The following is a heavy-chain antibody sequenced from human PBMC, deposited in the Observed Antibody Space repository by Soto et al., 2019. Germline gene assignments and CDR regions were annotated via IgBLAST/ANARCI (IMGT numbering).Heavy chain of an antibody. D-gene: IGHD2-8*01. CDR3: AKDKGRHCTNGVCYPAYYGMDV. J-gene: IGHJ6*02. Sequence: PGGSLRLSCAASGFTFDDYAMHWVRQAPGKGLERVSGISWNSGSIGYADSVKGRFTISRDNAKNSLYLQMNSLRAEDTALYYCAKDKGRHCTNGVCYPAYYGMDVWGQGTTVTVSS. CDR1: GFTFDDYA. V-gene: IGHV3-9*01. CDR2: ISWNSGSI.